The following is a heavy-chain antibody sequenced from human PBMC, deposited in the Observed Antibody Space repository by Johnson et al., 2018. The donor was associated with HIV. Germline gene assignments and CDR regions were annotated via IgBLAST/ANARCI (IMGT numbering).Heavy chain of an antibody. J-gene: IGHJ3*02. CDR1: GFTFSDYY. D-gene: IGHD3-16*02. CDR2: ISSSGSTI. V-gene: IGHV3-11*04. Sequence: QVQLVESGGGLVKPGGSLRLSCAASGFTFSDYYMSWIRQAPGKGLEWVSYISSSGSTIYYADSVKGRFTISRDNSKNTLYLQMNSLRAEDTAVYYCARGPYDYVWGSYRFIGTFDIWGQGTMVTVSS. CDR3: ARGPYDYVWGSYRFIGTFDI.